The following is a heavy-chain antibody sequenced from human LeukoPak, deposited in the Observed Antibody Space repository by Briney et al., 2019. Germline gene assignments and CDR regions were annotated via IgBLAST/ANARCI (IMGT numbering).Heavy chain of an antibody. CDR2: IYTSGST. CDR3: ARVGRAAAGTAALLDC. CDR1: GGSISSGSYY. Sequence: ASESLSLTCTVSGGSISSGSYYWSWIRQPAGKGPEWIGRIYTSGSTNYNPSLKSRVAISVDTSKNQFSLKLSSVTAADTAVYYCARVGRAAAGTAALLDCWGQGTLVTVSS. V-gene: IGHV4-61*02. J-gene: IGHJ4*02. D-gene: IGHD6-13*01.